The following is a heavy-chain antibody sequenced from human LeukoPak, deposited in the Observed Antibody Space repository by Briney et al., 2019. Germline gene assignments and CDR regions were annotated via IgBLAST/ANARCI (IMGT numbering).Heavy chain of an antibody. CDR2: ISSTSSYI. Sequence: PGGSLRLSCAASGFTFSDYSFYWVRQAPGKGLEWVSSISSTSSYIYYADSVKGRFTISRDNAKNSLYLLMNSLRAEDTAVYYCARETTSSSPLDYWGQGTLVTVSS. CDR3: ARETTSSSPLDY. CDR1: GFTFSDYS. V-gene: IGHV3-21*01. J-gene: IGHJ4*02. D-gene: IGHD6-6*01.